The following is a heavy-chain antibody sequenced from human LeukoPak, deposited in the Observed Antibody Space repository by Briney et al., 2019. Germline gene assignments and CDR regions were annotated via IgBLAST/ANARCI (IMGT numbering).Heavy chain of an antibody. J-gene: IGHJ4*02. CDR1: GGSISSSSYY. D-gene: IGHD5-18*01. V-gene: IGHV4-61*05. CDR2: IYYSGST. CDR3: ARHTSITAMVTY. Sequence: SETLSLTCTVSGGSISSSSYYWSWIRQPPGKGLEWIGYIYYSGSTNYNPSLKSRVTISVDTSKNQFSLKLNSVTAADTAMYYCARHTSITAMVTYWGQGTLVTVSS.